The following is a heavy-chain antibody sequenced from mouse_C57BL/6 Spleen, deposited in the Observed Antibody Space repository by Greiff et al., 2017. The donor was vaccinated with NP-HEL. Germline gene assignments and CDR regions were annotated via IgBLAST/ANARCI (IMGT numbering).Heavy chain of an antibody. Sequence: DVKLVESGGGLVQPGGSLSLSCAASGFTFTDYYMSWVRQPPGKALEWLGFIRNKANGYTTEYSASVKGRFTISRDNSQSFLYLQMNALRAGDSATYYWASPYGSSPYYAMDYWGQRTSVTVSS. CDR3: ASPYGSSPYYAMDY. J-gene: IGHJ4*01. D-gene: IGHD1-1*01. V-gene: IGHV7-3*01. CDR2: IRNKANGYTT. CDR1: GFTFTDYY.